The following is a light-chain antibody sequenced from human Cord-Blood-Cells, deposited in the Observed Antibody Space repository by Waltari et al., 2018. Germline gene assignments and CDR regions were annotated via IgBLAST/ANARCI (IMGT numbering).Light chain of an antibody. J-gene: IGKJ3*01. CDR1: QDISNY. Sequence: DIQMTQSPSSLSASVGDRVTITCQASQDISNYLNWYQQKPGKAPKLLIYDASNLETGVPSSVSGSGSGTDFYFSISCLKPEDIATYYCQQYDNLPFTFGPGTKVDIK. V-gene: IGKV1-33*01. CDR2: DAS. CDR3: QQYDNLPFT.